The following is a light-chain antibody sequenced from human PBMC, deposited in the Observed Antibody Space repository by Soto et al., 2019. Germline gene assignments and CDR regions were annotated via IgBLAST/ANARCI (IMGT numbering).Light chain of an antibody. J-gene: IGKJ5*01. V-gene: IGKV1-39*01. Sequence: DIQMTQSPSSLSASVGDRVTITCRASQSISYYLNWYQQKPGKAPELLIYAASSLQSGVPSRFSGSGSGTDFTLTISSLQPEDFATCYCQQSYTPLITFGQGTRLDI. CDR3: QQSYTPLIT. CDR1: QSISYY. CDR2: AAS.